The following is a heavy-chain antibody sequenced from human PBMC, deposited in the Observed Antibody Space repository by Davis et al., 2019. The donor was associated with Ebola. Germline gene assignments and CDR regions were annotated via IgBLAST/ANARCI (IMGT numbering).Heavy chain of an antibody. CDR1: GASINSGHIY. J-gene: IGHJ4*02. Sequence: PSETLSLTCNVSGASINSGHIYWSWIRQPAGKGLEWIGHIYTSGNTNYNPYNPSPNSRVTISMETSKNQFSLRLSSVTAADTAVYYCSERGSSVWGQGTLVTVSS. D-gene: IGHD3-10*01. CDR3: SERGSSV. CDR2: IYTSGNT. V-gene: IGHV4-61*09.